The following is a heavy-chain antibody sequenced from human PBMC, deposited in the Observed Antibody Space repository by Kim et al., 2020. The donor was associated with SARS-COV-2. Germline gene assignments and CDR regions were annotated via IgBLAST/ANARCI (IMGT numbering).Heavy chain of an antibody. J-gene: IGHJ6*02. CDR2: IYYSGST. V-gene: IGHV4-59*01. D-gene: IGHD3-22*01. CDR3: ARDGNYYDSSGYPLPYGMDV. Sequence: SETLSLTCTVSGGSISSYYWSWIRQPPGKGLEWIGYIYYSGSTNYNPSLKSRVTISVDTSKNQFSLKLSSVTAADTAVYYCARDGNYYDSSGYPLPYGMDVWGQGTTVTVSS. CDR1: GGSISSYY.